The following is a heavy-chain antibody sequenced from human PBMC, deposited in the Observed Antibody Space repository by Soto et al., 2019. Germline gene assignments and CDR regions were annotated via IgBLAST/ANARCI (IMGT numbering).Heavy chain of an antibody. CDR2: ISYGGSNK. V-gene: IGHV3-30*18. CDR3: AKTENWNYVSYFDY. D-gene: IGHD1-7*01. CDR1: GFTFSSYG. J-gene: IGHJ4*02. Sequence: GGSLRLSCAASGFTFSSYGMHWVRQAPGKGLEWVAVISYGGSNKYYADSVKGRFTISRDNSKNTLYLQMNSLRAEDTAVYYCAKTENWNYVSYFDYWGQGTLVTVSS.